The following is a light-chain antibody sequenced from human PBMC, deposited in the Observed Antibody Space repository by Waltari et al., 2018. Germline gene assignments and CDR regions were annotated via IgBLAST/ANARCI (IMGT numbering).Light chain of an antibody. CDR3: QQYKSYTYT. J-gene: IGKJ2*01. V-gene: IGKV1-5*03. CDR2: KAS. CDR1: QSVSSW. Sequence: DIQMTQSPSTLSASVGERVTITCWASQSVSSWLAWYQQKPGKAPNLLIYKASSLESGVPSRFSGSGSGTEFTLTISSLQPDDFATYYCQQYKSYTYTFGQGTKLEI.